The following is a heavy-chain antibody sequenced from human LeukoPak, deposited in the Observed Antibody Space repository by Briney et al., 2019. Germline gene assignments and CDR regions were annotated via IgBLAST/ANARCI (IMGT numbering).Heavy chain of an antibody. V-gene: IGHV4-39*02. CDR1: GGSISSSSAY. CDR3: VSPRGFSYGYFDY. D-gene: IGHD5-18*01. Sequence: KSSETLSLTCTVSGGSISSSSAYWGRIRQPPGKGLEWIGSIYYSKNTYYNPSLKSRVPISAATSKNHFSLTLGSVSATDTAVYYCVSPRGFSYGYFDYWGQGTLVTVSS. J-gene: IGHJ4*02. CDR2: IYYSKNT.